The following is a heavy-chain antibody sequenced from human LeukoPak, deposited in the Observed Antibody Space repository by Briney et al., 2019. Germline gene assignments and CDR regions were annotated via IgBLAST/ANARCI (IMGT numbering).Heavy chain of an antibody. D-gene: IGHD2-2*02. CDR2: ISGSGGST. V-gene: IGHV3-23*01. CDR3: ARDRPGVCSSTSCYTDTLFDY. Sequence: GGSLRLSCAASGFTFSSYAMSWVRQAPGKGLEWVSAISGSGGSTYYADSVKGRFTISRDNSKNTLYLQMNSLRAEDTAVYYCARDRPGVCSSTSCYTDTLFDYWGQGTLVTVSS. J-gene: IGHJ4*02. CDR1: GFTFSSYA.